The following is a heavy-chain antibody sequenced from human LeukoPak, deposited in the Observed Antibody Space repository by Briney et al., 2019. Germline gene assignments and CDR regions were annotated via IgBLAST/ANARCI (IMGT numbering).Heavy chain of an antibody. Sequence: GASVKVSCKASGYTFTGYYIHWVRQAPGQGLEWMGWINPNSGGPNYAQKFQGRVTMTRDTSISTAYMEMSRLRSDDPAVYYCARDVSAGGTNWFDPWGQGTLVTVSS. V-gene: IGHV1-2*02. CDR3: ARDVSAGGTNWFDP. CDR2: INPNSGGP. D-gene: IGHD3-16*01. J-gene: IGHJ5*02. CDR1: GYTFTGYY.